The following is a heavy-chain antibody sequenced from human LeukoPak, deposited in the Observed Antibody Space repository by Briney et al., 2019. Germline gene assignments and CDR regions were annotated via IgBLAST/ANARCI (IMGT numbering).Heavy chain of an antibody. D-gene: IGHD6-13*01. CDR3: ARRGIAAATRFDP. J-gene: IGHJ5*02. CDR2: INHSGST. CDR1: GGSFSGYY. V-gene: IGHV4-34*01. Sequence: PSETLSLTCAVYGGSFSGYYWSWIRQPPGKGLEWIGEINHSGSTNYNPSLKSRVTISVDTSKNQFSLKLSSVTAADTAVYYCARRGIAAATRFDPWGQGTLVTVSS.